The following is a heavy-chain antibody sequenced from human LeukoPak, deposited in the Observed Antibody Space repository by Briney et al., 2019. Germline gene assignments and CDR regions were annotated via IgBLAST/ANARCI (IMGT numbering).Heavy chain of an antibody. CDR1: GFTFSSYG. D-gene: IGHD1-1*01. Sequence: PGTSLRLSCAASGFTFSSYGMHWVRQAPGKGLEWVAVIWYDGSNKYYADSVKGRFTVSRDNSKNTLYLQMNSLRAEDTAVYYCGRDMATTGAAGVDRWGQGTLVTVSS. J-gene: IGHJ5*02. V-gene: IGHV3-33*01. CDR3: GRDMATTGAAGVDR. CDR2: IWYDGSNK.